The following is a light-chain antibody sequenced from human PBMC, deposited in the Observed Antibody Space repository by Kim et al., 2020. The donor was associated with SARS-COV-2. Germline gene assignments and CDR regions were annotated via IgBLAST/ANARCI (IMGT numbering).Light chain of an antibody. V-gene: IGKV3-15*01. Sequence: EIVLTQSPGTLSVSPGERVTLFCRASQSVRNNLAWYQQRPGQAPRLLLYGASTRATDIPARFSGSGSGTEFTLTIRSLQSEDLAVYYCQQYNDWPLLSFGGGTKVDIK. CDR1: QSVRNN. CDR3: QQYNDWPLLS. CDR2: GAS. J-gene: IGKJ4*01.